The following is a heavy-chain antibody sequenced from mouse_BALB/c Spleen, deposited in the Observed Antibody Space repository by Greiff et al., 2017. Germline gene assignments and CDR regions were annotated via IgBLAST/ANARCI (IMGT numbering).Heavy chain of an antibody. CDR1: GFTFSSYG. J-gene: IGHJ1*01. CDR3: ARNTAPYWYFDV. Sequence: VQLKESGGDLVKPGGSLKLSCAASGFTFSSYGMSWVRQTPDKRLEWVATISSGGSYTYYPDSVKGRFTISRDNAKNTLYLQMSSLKSEDTAMYYCARNTAPYWYFDVWGAGTTVTVSS. D-gene: IGHD1-2*01. CDR2: ISSGGSYT. V-gene: IGHV5-6*01.